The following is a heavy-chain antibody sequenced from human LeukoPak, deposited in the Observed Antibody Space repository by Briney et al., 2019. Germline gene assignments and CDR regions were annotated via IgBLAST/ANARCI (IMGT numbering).Heavy chain of an antibody. CDR2: ISGSGGST. CDR3: ANALTMVRGVIIAGYFDY. J-gene: IGHJ4*02. Sequence: GGSLRLSCAASGSTFSSYAMSWVRQAPGKGREWVSAISGSGGSTYYAASVKGRFPISRDNSKNTLYLQMNSLRAEDTAVYYCANALTMVRGVIIAGYFDYWGQGTLVTVSS. D-gene: IGHD3-10*01. CDR1: GSTFSSYA. V-gene: IGHV3-23*01.